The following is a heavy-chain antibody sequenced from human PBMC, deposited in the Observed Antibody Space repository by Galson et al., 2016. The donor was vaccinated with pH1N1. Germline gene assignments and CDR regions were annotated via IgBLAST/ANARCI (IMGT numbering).Heavy chain of an antibody. CDR2: IYYSGST. CDR3: ANLCYGDYVGYFDS. J-gene: IGHJ4*02. CDR1: GGSISSSGYY. V-gene: IGHV4-39*01. D-gene: IGHD4-17*01. Sequence: ETLSRTCPVSGGSISSSGYYWGWLRQPPGKGLEWIGSIYYSGSTYYNPSLKSRVTISVDTSKNHFSLKLSSVTAADRAVYYCANLCYGDYVGYFDSWGLGTLVTVSS.